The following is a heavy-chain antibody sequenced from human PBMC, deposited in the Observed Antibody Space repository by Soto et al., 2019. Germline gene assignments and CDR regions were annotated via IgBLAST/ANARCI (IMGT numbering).Heavy chain of an antibody. CDR1: GGSISSGGTS. Sequence: QVQLQESGPGLVKPSQTLSLTCTVSGGSISSGGTSWSWIARPQGRGREWIGYIYYSGSTYYNPSLKSRVTISVDTSKNQFSLKLSSVTAADTAVYYCAREEPLYQPGSWDYWGQGTLVTVSS. V-gene: IGHV4-31*03. J-gene: IGHJ4*02. D-gene: IGHD2-2*01. CDR2: IYYSGST. CDR3: AREEPLYQPGSWDY.